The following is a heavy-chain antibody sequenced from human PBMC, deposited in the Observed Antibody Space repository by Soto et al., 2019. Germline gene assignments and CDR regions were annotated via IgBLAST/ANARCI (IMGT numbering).Heavy chain of an antibody. Sequence: VSVKVSCKASGYTFTGYYMHWVRQAPGQGLEWMGWINPNSGGTNYAQKFQGRVTMTRDTSISTAYMELSRLRSDDTAVYYCARVASSLKEGIQLWLRYWGQGTLVTVSS. J-gene: IGHJ4*02. V-gene: IGHV1-2*02. CDR1: GYTFTGYY. D-gene: IGHD5-18*01. CDR3: ARVASSLKEGIQLWLRY. CDR2: INPNSGGT.